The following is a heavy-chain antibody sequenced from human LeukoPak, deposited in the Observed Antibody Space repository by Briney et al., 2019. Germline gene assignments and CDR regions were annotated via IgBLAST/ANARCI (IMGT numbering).Heavy chain of an antibody. J-gene: IGHJ4*02. D-gene: IGHD3-3*01. CDR2: ISGSGGST. CDR1: EFTFSSYA. V-gene: IGHV3-23*01. Sequence: GGSLRLSCAASEFTFSSYAMSWVRQAPGKGLEWVSAISGSGGSTYYADSVKGRFTISRDNSKNTLYLQMNSLRAEDTAVYYCAKDFGRGYYGFWGQGTLVTVSS. CDR3: AKDFGRGYYGF.